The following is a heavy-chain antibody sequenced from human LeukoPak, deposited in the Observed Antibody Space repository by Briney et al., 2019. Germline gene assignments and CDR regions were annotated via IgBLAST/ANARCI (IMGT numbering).Heavy chain of an antibody. CDR3: AKDGGNGYSHDAFDI. Sequence: GGSLRLSCAASGFAFSIYDMHWVRQAPGKGLEWLAVIWNDGSQKYYADSVKGRFAVSRDNSKNTLFLQVNSLRVEDTAIYYCAKDGGNGYSHDAFDIWGQGTMVTVSS. D-gene: IGHD5-24*01. V-gene: IGHV3-33*06. CDR2: IWNDGSQK. CDR1: GFAFSIYD. J-gene: IGHJ3*02.